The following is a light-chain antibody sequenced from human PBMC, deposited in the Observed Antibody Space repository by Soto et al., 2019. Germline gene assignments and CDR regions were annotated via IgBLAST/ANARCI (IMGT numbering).Light chain of an antibody. CDR3: QQYGSSQLT. CDR1: QSVSSSY. J-gene: IGKJ4*01. Sequence: EIVLTQSPGTLSLSPRERATLSCRASQSVSSSYLAWYQQKPGQAPRLLIYGASSRATGIPDRFSGSVSGTDFTLSISRLEPEDFAVYYCQQYGSSQLTFGGGTKVEIK. V-gene: IGKV3-20*01. CDR2: GAS.